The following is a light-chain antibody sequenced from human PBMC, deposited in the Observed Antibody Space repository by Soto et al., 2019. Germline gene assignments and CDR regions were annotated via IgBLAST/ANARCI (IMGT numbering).Light chain of an antibody. Sequence: QSALTQPASVSGSPGQSITISCTGTSSDVGGYKYVSWYQQHPGKAPKLMIYEVSNRPSGVSNRFSGSKSGNTASLTISGLQAEDKADYYCSSYTSTSTYVFGSATKLTVL. J-gene: IGLJ1*01. V-gene: IGLV2-14*01. CDR3: SSYTSTSTYV. CDR1: SSDVGGYKY. CDR2: EVS.